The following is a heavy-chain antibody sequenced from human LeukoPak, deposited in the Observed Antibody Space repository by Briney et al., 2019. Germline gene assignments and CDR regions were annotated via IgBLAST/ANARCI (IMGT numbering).Heavy chain of an antibody. J-gene: IGHJ4*02. Sequence: SETLSLTCTVSGGSISSDYWSWIRQPPGRGLEWIGYIYYSGITNYNPSLKSRLTISVDTSKNQFSLKLSSVTAADTAVYYCARTRYSSGWFFDYWGQGTLVTVSS. D-gene: IGHD6-19*01. V-gene: IGHV4-59*01. CDR3: ARTRYSSGWFFDY. CDR1: GGSISSDY. CDR2: IYYSGIT.